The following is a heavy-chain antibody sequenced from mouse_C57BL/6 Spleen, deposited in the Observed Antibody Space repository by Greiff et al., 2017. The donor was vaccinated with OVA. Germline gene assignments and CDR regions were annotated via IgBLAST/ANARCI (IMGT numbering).Heavy chain of an antibody. CDR3: ARGWLLGAMDY. Sequence: EVKLMESGGGLVKPGGSLKLSCAASGFTFSSYAMSWVRQTPEKRLEWVATISDGGSYTYYPDNVKGRFTISRDNAKNNLYLQMSHLKSEDTAMYYCARGWLLGAMDYWGQGTSVTVSS. D-gene: IGHD2-3*01. V-gene: IGHV5-4*03. CDR1: GFTFSSYA. J-gene: IGHJ4*01. CDR2: ISDGGSYT.